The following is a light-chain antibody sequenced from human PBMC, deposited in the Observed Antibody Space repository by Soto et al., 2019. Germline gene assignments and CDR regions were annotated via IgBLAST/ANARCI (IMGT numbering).Light chain of an antibody. J-gene: IGKJ3*01. CDR3: QQYGSSVT. V-gene: IGKV3-20*01. CDR2: GAS. Sequence: IVLTQSPGTLSLSPGERATLSCRASQTISRSYLGWYQQKPGQAPRVLMTGASNRATAVPDRFSGSGSGTDFTLTISRLEPEDSASYYCQQYGSSVTFGPGTKVEIK. CDR1: QTISRSY.